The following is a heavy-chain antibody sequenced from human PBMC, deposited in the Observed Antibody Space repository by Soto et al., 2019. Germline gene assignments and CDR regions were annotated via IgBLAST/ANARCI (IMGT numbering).Heavy chain of an antibody. J-gene: IGHJ4*02. V-gene: IGHV1-46*01. CDR3: TVILLGY. CDR1: TYISNYH. CDR2: INPHGDAS. Sequence: ASVKVSCKASTYISNYHVNWVRQAPGQGLEWMGRINPHGDASDYAQKFQGRVTMTRDTSTNTVYMDLRNLRPEDTAVYYCTVILLGYWGQGTLVTVSS. D-gene: IGHD4-4*01.